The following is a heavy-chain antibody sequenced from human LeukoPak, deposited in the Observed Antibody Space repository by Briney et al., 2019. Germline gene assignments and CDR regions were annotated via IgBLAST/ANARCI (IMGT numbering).Heavy chain of an antibody. CDR1: GYSFTTYW. Sequence: GESLKISCKGSGYSFTTYWIGWVRQMPGKGLEWMGIIYPGDSDTRYSPSFQGQVTISADKSISAAYLQWSSLKASDTAVYYCARHERSTTGSLLYDNWGQGTLVTVSS. D-gene: IGHD1-1*01. CDR3: ARHERSTTGSLLYDN. V-gene: IGHV5-51*01. J-gene: IGHJ4*02. CDR2: IYPGDSDT.